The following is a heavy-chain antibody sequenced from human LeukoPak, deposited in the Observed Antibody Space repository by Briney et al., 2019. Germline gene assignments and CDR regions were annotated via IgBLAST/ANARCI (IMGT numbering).Heavy chain of an antibody. D-gene: IGHD2-15*01. V-gene: IGHV3-48*01. CDR2: ISSSSSTI. CDR3: ARVGGYYYYYMDV. CDR1: GFTFSSYS. J-gene: IGHJ6*03. Sequence: GGSLRLSCAASGFTFSSYSMNWVRQAPGKGLEWVSYISSSSSTIYYADSVKGRFTISRDNAKNSLYLQMNSLRAEDTAVYYCARVGGYYYYYMDVWGKGTTVTVSS.